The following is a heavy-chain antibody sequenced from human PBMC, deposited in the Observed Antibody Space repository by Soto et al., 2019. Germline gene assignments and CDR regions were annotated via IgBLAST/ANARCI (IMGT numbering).Heavy chain of an antibody. D-gene: IGHD3-22*01. CDR2: IGTAGDT. CDR1: GFTFRSYD. V-gene: IGHV3-13*04. J-gene: IGHJ4*02. CDR3: ARAIGPTLFDY. Sequence: GESLRLYCSASGFTFRSYDMHWVRQGPGKGLEWVSAIGTAGDTNYAGSVKGRFTISRENAKNSLYLQMNSLRDGDTAIYFCARAIGPTLFDYWGQGTLVTVSS.